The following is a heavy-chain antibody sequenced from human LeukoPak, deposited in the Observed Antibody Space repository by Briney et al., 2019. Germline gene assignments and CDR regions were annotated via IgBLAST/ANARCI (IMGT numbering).Heavy chain of an antibody. CDR1: GYTFSKYY. J-gene: IGHJ6*03. V-gene: IGHV1-46*01. CDR2: INPSGGST. D-gene: IGHD6-13*01. Sequence: ASVKVSCKASGYTFSKYYMHWVRQAPGQGVEWVGIINPSGGSTSYAPNSQGRVTMTRDTSTSTIYKELSSLTSEDTAVYYCAKAGSRRKPILSSWGAYMDVWGKGTTVTISS. CDR3: AKAGSRRKPILSSWGAYMDV.